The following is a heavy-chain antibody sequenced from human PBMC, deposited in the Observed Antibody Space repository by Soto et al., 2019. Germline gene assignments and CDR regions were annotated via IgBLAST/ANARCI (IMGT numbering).Heavy chain of an antibody. CDR1: GFTFTSNW. J-gene: IGHJ6*03. Sequence: GGSLRLSCAPSGFTFTSNWMSWVHQAPGTGLEWVANIKQDGSEKDYVDSVKGRFTISRDNAKNSLFLQMNSLRAEDTAVYYCARALYSGYLGLYYYYYMDVWGKGT. CDR3: ARALYSGYLGLYYYYYMDV. CDR2: IKQDGSEK. V-gene: IGHV3-7*01. D-gene: IGHD5-12*01.